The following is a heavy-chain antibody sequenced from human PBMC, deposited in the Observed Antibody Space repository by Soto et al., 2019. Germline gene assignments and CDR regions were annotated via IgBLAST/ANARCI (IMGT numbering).Heavy chain of an antibody. J-gene: IGHJ5*02. CDR1: GFMFSSYS. V-gene: IGHV3-48*02. Sequence: GGSLRLSCAASGFMFSSYSMNWVRQTPGKRLQWVAYISSSATTIYYANSVKGRFTISRDNDRNSLYLQMNGLTDEDKSIYYCARGKSGWNNLFDTWGQGALVTVSS. CDR2: ISSSATTI. CDR3: ARGKSGWNNLFDT. D-gene: IGHD6-19*01.